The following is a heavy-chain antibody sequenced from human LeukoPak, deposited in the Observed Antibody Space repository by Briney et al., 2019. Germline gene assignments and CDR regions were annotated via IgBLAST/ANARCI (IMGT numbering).Heavy chain of an antibody. CDR1: GFTFSSYG. CDR2: ISYDGSNK. Sequence: PGGSLRLSCAASGFTFSSYGMHWVRQAPGKGLEWVAVISYDGSNKYYADSVKGRFTISRDNSKNTLYLQMNSLRAEDTAVYYCTKQAGMTTFAHFDYWGQGTLVTVSS. V-gene: IGHV3-30*18. CDR3: TKQAGMTTFAHFDY. D-gene: IGHD3-16*01. J-gene: IGHJ4*02.